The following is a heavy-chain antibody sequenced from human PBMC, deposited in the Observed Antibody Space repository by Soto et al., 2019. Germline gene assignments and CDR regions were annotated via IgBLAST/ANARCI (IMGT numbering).Heavy chain of an antibody. Sequence: QVQLMQSGAEVKKPGASVKVSCKASGDTFTDYYIHWVRQAPGQGLEWMGTVNPSGGHTTYAQHFLGRATMTRDTSTSTLYMELTSLTSDDTAIYYCARGGHVVVGTAALDYWGQGTLVTVSS. V-gene: IGHV1-46*01. D-gene: IGHD2-21*02. J-gene: IGHJ4*02. CDR3: ARGGHVVVGTAALDY. CDR1: GDTFTDYY. CDR2: VNPSGGHT.